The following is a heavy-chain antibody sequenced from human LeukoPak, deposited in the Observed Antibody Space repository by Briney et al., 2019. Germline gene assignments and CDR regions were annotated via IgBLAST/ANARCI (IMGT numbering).Heavy chain of an antibody. J-gene: IGHJ4*02. CDR1: GYTFTGYY. D-gene: IGHD3-10*01. V-gene: IGHV1-2*02. CDR3: ARVSRFQRNLPSVGSELGY. CDR2: INPNSGGT. Sequence: GASVKVSCKASGYTFTGYYMHWVRQAPGQGLEWMGWINPNSGGTNYAQKFQGRVTTTRDTSIKTAYMELSRLRSDDTAVYYCARVSRFQRNLPSVGSELGYWGQGTLVTVSS.